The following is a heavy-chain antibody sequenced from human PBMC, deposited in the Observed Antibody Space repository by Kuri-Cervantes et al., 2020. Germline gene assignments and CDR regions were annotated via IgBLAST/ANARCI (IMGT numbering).Heavy chain of an antibody. J-gene: IGHJ4*02. Sequence: SLKISCAASGFTFDDYAMHWVRQAPGKGLEWVAGISWNSGSIGYADSVKGRFTISRDNAKNSLCLQMNSLRAEDTALYYCAKDWAAMVRGCDYWGQGTLVTVSS. CDR1: GFTFDDYA. V-gene: IGHV3-9*01. D-gene: IGHD5-18*01. CDR3: AKDWAAMVRGCDY. CDR2: ISWNSGSI.